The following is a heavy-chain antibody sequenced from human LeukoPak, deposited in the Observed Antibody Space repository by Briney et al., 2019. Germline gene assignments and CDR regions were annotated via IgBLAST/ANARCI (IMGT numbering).Heavy chain of an antibody. D-gene: IGHD3-10*01. J-gene: IGHJ4*02. CDR3: AREMVFGGP. CDR2: ISSTSVYL. Sequence: GGSLRLSCAASGFTFINYNMNWVRQAPGKGLEWLSSISSTSVYLYYADSVKGRFIISRDNARNSLYLQMNSLRVEDTAVYYCAREMVFGGPRGQGTLVTVSS. CDR1: GFTFINYN. V-gene: IGHV3-21*01.